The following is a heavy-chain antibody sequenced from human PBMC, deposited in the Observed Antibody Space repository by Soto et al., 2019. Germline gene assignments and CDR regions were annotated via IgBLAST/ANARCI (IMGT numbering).Heavy chain of an antibody. D-gene: IGHD2-15*01. V-gene: IGHV3-23*01. J-gene: IGHJ4*02. Sequence: EVQLLESGGGLVQPGGSLRLSCAASGFTFSSYAMSWVRQAPGKGLEWVSAISGSGGSTYYADSVKGRFTISRDNSKNTLYLQMNSLRAEDTAVYYCAKDDRYCSGGSCYFRFDYWGQGTLVTVSS. CDR2: ISGSGGST. CDR1: GFTFSSYA. CDR3: AKDDRYCSGGSCYFRFDY.